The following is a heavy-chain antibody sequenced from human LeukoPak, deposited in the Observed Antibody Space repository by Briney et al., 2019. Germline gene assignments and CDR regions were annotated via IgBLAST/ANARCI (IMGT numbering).Heavy chain of an antibody. D-gene: IGHD3-16*02. CDR3: ARGLGGVIDVIDY. CDR1: GYTFTGYY. Sequence: ASVKVSCKASGYTFTGYYMHWVRQAPGQGLEWMGWINPNSGGTNYAQKFQGRVTMTRGTSISTAYMELSRLRSDDTAVYYCARGLGGVIDVIDYWGQGTLVTVSS. J-gene: IGHJ4*02. V-gene: IGHV1-2*02. CDR2: INPNSGGT.